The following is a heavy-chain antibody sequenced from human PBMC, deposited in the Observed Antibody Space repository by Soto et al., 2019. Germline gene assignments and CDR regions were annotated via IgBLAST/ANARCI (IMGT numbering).Heavy chain of an antibody. Sequence: GGSLRLSCAASGFTFSSYAMSWVRQAPGKGLEWVSAISGSGGSTYYADSVKGRFTISRDNSKNTLYLQMNSLRAEDTAVYYCAKDHYDFWSGYGGHYYYYYMDVWGKGTTVTVSS. CDR3: AKDHYDFWSGYGGHYYYYYMDV. CDR1: GFTFSSYA. V-gene: IGHV3-23*01. J-gene: IGHJ6*03. D-gene: IGHD3-3*01. CDR2: ISGSGGST.